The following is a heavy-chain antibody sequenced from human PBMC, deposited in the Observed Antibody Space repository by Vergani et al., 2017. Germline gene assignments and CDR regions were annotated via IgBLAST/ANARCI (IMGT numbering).Heavy chain of an antibody. V-gene: IGHV3-30*18. Sequence: QVQLVESGGGVVQPGRSLRLSCAASGFAFNYYGMHWVRQAPGKGLEWVAFISNDGSNKYYTDSVKGRFTISRDNSKNTLYLQMNSLRAEDTVVYYCAKEGDGSGSSLRYYYYDMGVWGKGTTVTVSS. CDR2: ISNDGSNK. D-gene: IGHD3-10*01. CDR3: AKEGDGSGSSLRYYYYDMGV. CDR1: GFAFNYYG. J-gene: IGHJ6*03.